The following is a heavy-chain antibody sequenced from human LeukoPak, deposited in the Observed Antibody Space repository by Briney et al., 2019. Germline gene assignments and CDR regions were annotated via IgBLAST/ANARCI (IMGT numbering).Heavy chain of an antibody. J-gene: IGHJ4*02. CDR1: GFTFSSYA. D-gene: IGHD3-22*01. CDR3: AKSLPNYYDSSGYSGFDY. V-gene: IGHV3-23*01. Sequence: GGSLRLSCAASGFTFSSYAMSWVRQAPGKGLEWVSAISGSGGSTYYADSVKGRFTISRANSKNTLYLQMTSLRAEDTAVYYCAKSLPNYYDSSGYSGFDYWGQGTLVTVSS. CDR2: ISGSGGST.